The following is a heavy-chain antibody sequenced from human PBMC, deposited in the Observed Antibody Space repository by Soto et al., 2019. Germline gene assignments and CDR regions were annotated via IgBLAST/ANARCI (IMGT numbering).Heavy chain of an antibody. CDR2: IYPGDSDA. CDR3: ARKFAPEFFDS. V-gene: IGHV5-51*01. Sequence: LKISCQGSGYTFSTYWIAWVRQMPGKGLEWMGIIYPGDSDAKYSPAFQGQVTFSVDKSINTAYLQWTSLEASDSAMYFCARKFAPEFFDSWGQGTLVTVSS. CDR1: GYTFSTYW. J-gene: IGHJ4*02.